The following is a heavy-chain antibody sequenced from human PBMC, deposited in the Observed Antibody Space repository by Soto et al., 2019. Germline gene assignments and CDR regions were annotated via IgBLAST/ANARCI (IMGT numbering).Heavy chain of an antibody. CDR1: GGSVNSGTYS. J-gene: IGHJ6*02. Sequence: SETLSLTCTVSGGSVNSGTYSWGWIRQPPGKGLEWIGYIHYSGSTKYNPSLKSRVTISVDTSKNQFSLKLSSVTAADTAVYYCARCFGAIRRGNLSPDVYYGMDVWGQGTTVTVSS. V-gene: IGHV4-61*01. D-gene: IGHD3-10*01. CDR3: ARCFGAIRRGNLSPDVYYGMDV. CDR2: IHYSGST.